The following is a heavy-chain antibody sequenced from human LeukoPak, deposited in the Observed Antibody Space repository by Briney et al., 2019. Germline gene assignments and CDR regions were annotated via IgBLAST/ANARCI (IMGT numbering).Heavy chain of an antibody. D-gene: IGHD6-19*01. V-gene: IGHV1-2*02. J-gene: IGHJ3*02. CDR1: GYTFTGYY. CDR2: INPNSGGT. Sequence: ASVKVSCKASGYTFTGYYMHWVRQAPGQGLEWMGWINPNSGGTNYAQKFQGRVTMTRDTSTTTADMEVGSLRSDDTAVYYCARDVYSSGWTDAFQNWGQGTLVTVSS. CDR3: ARDVYSSGWTDAFQN.